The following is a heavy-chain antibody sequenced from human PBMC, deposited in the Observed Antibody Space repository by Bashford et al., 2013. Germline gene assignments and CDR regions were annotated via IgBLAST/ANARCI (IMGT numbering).Heavy chain of an antibody. CDR3: ARRPGDSYFDS. J-gene: IGHJ4*02. Sequence: SETLSLTCTVSGGSISSGGYYWTWIRQHPGKGLEWIGYVYDSGSTWYNPSLKSRVTISVDTSKSQFSLKMNSMTAADTAVYYCARRPGDSYFDSWGQGTLVTVSS. CDR1: GGSISSGGYY. D-gene: IGHD4-17*01. CDR2: VYDSGST. V-gene: IGHV4-31*03.